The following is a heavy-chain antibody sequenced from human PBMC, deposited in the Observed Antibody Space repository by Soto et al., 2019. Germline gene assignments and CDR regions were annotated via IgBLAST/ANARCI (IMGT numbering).Heavy chain of an antibody. CDR3: ARQFDFESSGYYYPY. J-gene: IGHJ4*02. CDR2: IIPMFGTP. V-gene: IGHV1-69*13. Sequence: EASVKVSCKASGGTFSRYAISWVRQAPGQGLEWMGGIIPMFGTPNYAQKFQGRVTITAVESTSTAYMELSSLRSEDTAVYYCARQFDFESSGYYYPYWGQGTPVTVSS. D-gene: IGHD3-22*01. CDR1: GGTFSRYA.